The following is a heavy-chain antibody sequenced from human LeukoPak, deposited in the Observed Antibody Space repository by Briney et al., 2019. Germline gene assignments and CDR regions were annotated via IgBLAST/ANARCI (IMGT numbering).Heavy chain of an antibody. V-gene: IGHV3-48*01. CDR2: ISHGSTRI. D-gene: IGHD5-18*01. CDR3: ARDPGYSYAMDS. Sequence: GGPLRLSCAASGFTFSSYSMNWVRQAPGKGLEWISYISHGSTRIFYADFVEGRFTVSRDDAKNALYLQMNSLRVEDTAVYYCARDPGYSYAMDSWGQGTLVIVSS. J-gene: IGHJ4*02. CDR1: GFTFSSYS.